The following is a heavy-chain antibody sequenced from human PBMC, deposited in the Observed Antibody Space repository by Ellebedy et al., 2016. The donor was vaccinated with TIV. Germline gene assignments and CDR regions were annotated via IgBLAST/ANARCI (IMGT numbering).Heavy chain of an antibody. CDR3: ARQRREGYNAYWFFDL. V-gene: IGHV4-59*01. D-gene: IGHD5-24*01. CDR2: VFHNGNT. Sequence: MPSETLSLTCTVSGGSMSSDYWSWIRQPPGKALEWIGYVFHNGNTNFTPPLKGRVTMSVDTSKNQFSLKVPSVTAADTAVYYCARQRREGYNAYWFFDLWGRGTLVTVSS. J-gene: IGHJ2*01. CDR1: GGSMSSDY.